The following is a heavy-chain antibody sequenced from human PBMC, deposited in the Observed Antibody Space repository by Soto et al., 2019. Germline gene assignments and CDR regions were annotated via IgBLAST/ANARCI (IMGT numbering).Heavy chain of an antibody. J-gene: IGHJ4*02. CDR1: GGSISSGGYS. V-gene: IGHV4-30-2*01. CDR2: IYHSGST. CDR3: ARSTISITGKYYFDY. D-gene: IGHD1-20*01. Sequence: PSETLSLTCAVSGGSISSGGYSWSWIRQPPGKGLEWIGYIYHSGSTYYNPSLKSRVTISVDRSKNQFSLKLSSVTAADTAVYYCARSTISITGKYYFDYWGQGTLVTVSS.